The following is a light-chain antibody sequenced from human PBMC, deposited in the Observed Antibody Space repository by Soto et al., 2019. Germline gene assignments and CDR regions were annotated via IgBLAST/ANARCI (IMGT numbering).Light chain of an antibody. V-gene: IGLV4-60*02. Sequence: QSVLTQSSSASASLVSSVKLTCTLSSGHSSYIIAWHQQQPGKAPRYLMKLEGSGTYNKGSGVPDRFSGSSSGADRYLTISNLQFEDEADYYCETWDSNSWVFGGGTKLTVL. CDR2: LEGSGTY. CDR1: SGHSSYI. CDR3: ETWDSNSWV. J-gene: IGLJ3*02.